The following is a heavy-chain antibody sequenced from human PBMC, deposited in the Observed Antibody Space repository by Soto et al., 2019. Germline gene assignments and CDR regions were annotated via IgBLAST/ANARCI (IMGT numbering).Heavy chain of an antibody. Sequence: GGSLRLSCEASGFTFNNYAMSWVRQAPGKGLEWVSTIVRDIGTTYYADSVRGRFTVSRDNPKNTLYLQLNSLRADDTAVYFCARDYNAAGAREAAESNPIDYWGQGTLVTVSS. J-gene: IGHJ4*02. CDR3: ARDYNAAGAREAAESNPIDY. CDR2: IVRDIGTT. D-gene: IGHD6-25*01. V-gene: IGHV3-23*01. CDR1: GFTFNNYA.